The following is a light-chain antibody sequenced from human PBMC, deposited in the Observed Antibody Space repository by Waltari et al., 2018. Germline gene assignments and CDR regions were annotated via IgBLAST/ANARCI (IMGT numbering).Light chain of an antibody. CDR3: QQFGSSPEM. CDR1: QSINTY. V-gene: IGKV3-20*01. Sequence: IVLTQSPGTLSFSPGEGATLSCRASQSINTYLAWYQQRPGQPPMLLIYGASTRAIGTPDRFSGSGSGTDFTLSISRLEPEDFAVYYCQQFGSSPEMFGPGTKVEIK. J-gene: IGKJ1*01. CDR2: GAS.